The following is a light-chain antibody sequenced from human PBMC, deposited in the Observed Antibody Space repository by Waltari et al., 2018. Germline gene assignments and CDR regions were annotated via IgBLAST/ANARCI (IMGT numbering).Light chain of an antibody. Sequence: QSALTQPPSASGPPGQTVPIPCPATGSDVADYNYVSWYQQHPGKAPKLMIYEVTKRPSGVPDRFSGSKSGNTASLTVSGLQAEDEADYYCSSHVVFGGGTKLTVL. CDR2: EVT. V-gene: IGLV2-8*01. CDR1: GSDVADYNY. J-gene: IGLJ3*02. CDR3: SSHVV.